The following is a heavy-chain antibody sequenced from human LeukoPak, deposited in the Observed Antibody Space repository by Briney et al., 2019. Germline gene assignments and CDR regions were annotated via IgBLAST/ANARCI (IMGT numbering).Heavy chain of an antibody. Sequence: PGGSLRLSCAASGFTFSSYGMHWVRQAPGKGLEWVANIKQDGSEKYYVDSVKGRFTISRDNAKNSLYLQMNSLRAEGTAVYYCTKDQDGCGGGCYWDAFDIWGQGTMVTVSS. V-gene: IGHV3-7*01. D-gene: IGHD2-21*01. CDR2: IKQDGSEK. CDR1: GFTFSSYG. J-gene: IGHJ3*02. CDR3: TKDQDGCGGGCYWDAFDI.